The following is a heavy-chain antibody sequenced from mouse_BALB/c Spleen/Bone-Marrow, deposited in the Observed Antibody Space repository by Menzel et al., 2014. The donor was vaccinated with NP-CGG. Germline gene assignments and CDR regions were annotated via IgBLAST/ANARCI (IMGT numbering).Heavy chain of an antibody. V-gene: IGHV5-6-2*01. J-gene: IGHJ4*01. D-gene: IGHD1-1*02. Sequence: SCAASGVRISNNDMTWVRQAPGKGLEWVSSISTHNGSTYYADSVKGRFTISRDNSKNTLYLQMNSLRAEDTAVYYCAAGGEWWPTANKKIDYWGQGTLVTVS. CDR2: ISTHNGST. CDR3: AAGGEWWPTANKKIDY. CDR1: GVRISNND.